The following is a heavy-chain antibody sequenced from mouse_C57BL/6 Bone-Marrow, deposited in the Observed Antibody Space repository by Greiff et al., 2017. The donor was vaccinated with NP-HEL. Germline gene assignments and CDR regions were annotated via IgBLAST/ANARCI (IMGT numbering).Heavy chain of an antibody. CDR1: GYTFTDYY. CDR3: GEFSIAY. V-gene: IGHV1-26*01. Sequence: EVQLQQSGPELVKPGASVKISCKASGYTFTDYYMNWVKQSHGKSLEWIGDINPNNGGTSYNQKFKGKATLTVDKSSSTAYMELRSLTSEDSAVYYCGEFSIAYWGQGTLVTVSA. J-gene: IGHJ3*01. CDR2: INPNNGGT.